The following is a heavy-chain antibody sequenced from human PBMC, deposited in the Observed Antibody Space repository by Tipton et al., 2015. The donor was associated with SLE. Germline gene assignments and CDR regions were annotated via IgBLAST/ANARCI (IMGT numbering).Heavy chain of an antibody. J-gene: IGHJ4*02. Sequence: SLRLSCAASGFTFGDYAMSWLRQAPGKGLEWISYISTNESVVHYADSVKGRFTIFRDNARNSVCLQMNSLRAEDTALYYCARDRYYDYWSGYLDYWGQGTLVTVSS. V-gene: IGHV3-11*01. CDR3: ARDRYYDYWSGYLDY. D-gene: IGHD3-3*01. CDR2: ISTNESVV. CDR1: GFTFGDYA.